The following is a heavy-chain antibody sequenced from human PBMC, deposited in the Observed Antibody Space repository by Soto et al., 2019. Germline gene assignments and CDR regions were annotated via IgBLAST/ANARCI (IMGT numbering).Heavy chain of an antibody. V-gene: IGHV2-5*02. D-gene: IGHD2-15*01. CDR2: IYWDDDQ. Sequence: GPTLVSPTETLTLTCSYCGFSLSAPGVGVGWVRQPRGQALEFLALIYWDDDQKFRPSLRNRLTISKDTSKNEVVLTMTNMESVDSGTYYWVHTQKYRLGGLHYWGRGTLVTVSS. CDR3: VHTQKYRLGGLHY. J-gene: IGHJ4*02. CDR1: GFSLSAPGVG.